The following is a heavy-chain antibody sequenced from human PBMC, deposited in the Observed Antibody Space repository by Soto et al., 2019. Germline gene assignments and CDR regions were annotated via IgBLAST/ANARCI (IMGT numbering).Heavy chain of an antibody. V-gene: IGHV4-39*01. CDR1: GGSIRSNIYY. Sequence: TDTLSLTCSVSGGSIRSNIYYWGCIRQPPGKGLEWIATVHYSGSTYYTPSLKSRVTISADTSKNQFSLRLNSVTAADTAVYYCARQHYYDSSGYYTWNWGQGTLVTVSS. CDR3: ARQHYYDSSGYYTWN. J-gene: IGHJ4*02. D-gene: IGHD3-22*01. CDR2: VHYSGST.